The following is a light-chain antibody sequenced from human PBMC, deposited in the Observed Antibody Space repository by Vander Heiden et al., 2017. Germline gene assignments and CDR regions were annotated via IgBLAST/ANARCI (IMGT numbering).Light chain of an antibody. J-gene: IGLJ2*01. CDR3: VLYMGSGISV. V-gene: IGLV8-61*01. CDR2: STN. Sequence: QTVVTQEPSFSVSPGGRVTLTCGLGSGSVSTSYYPSWYQQTPGQAPRTLIYSTNSRSPGVPDRFSGSILGNKAALTITGAQADDESDYYCVLYMGSGISVFGGGTKLTVL. CDR1: SGSVSTSYY.